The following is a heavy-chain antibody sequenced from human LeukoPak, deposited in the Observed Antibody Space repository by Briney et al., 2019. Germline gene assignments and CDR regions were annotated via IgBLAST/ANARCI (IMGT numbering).Heavy chain of an antibody. CDR2: IKQDGSEK. Sequence: PGGSLRLSCAASGFTFSSYWMSWVRQAPGKGLEWVANIKQDGSEKYYVDSVKGRFTISRDNAKNSLYLQMNSLRAEDTAVYYCARDGEYGSGSYGIYYYYYGMDVWGQGTTVTVSS. D-gene: IGHD3-10*01. CDR1: GFTFSSYW. J-gene: IGHJ6*02. V-gene: IGHV3-7*01. CDR3: ARDGEYGSGSYGIYYYYYGMDV.